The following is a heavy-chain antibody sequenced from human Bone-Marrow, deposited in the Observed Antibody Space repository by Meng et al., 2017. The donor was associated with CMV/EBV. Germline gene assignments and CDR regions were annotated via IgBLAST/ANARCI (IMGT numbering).Heavy chain of an antibody. J-gene: IGHJ4*02. CDR3: ERDKDF. V-gene: IGHV3-74*01. CDR1: GFLFTDYW. CDR2: FSGNGRTT. Sequence: GGSLRLSCAASGFLFTDYWMHWVRQAPGKGLVWVTRFSGNGRTTNYADSVKGRFLISRDNTKNTVYLQMNSLSAEDTALYWCERDKDFRGQGTLVTVSS.